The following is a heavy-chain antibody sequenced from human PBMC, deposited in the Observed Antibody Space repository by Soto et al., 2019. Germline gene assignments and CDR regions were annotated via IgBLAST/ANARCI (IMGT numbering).Heavy chain of an antibody. J-gene: IGHJ4*02. D-gene: IGHD3-10*01. V-gene: IGHV1-8*01. CDR1: GYTFTSYD. CDR2: MNPNSGNT. CDR3: ARGLKSSARYINTYDY. Sequence: ASVKVSCKASGYTFTSYDINWVRQATGQGLEWMGWMNPNSGNTGYAQKFQGRVTMTRNTSISTAYMELSSLGSEDTAVYYCARGLKSSARYINTYDYWGQGTLVTVSS.